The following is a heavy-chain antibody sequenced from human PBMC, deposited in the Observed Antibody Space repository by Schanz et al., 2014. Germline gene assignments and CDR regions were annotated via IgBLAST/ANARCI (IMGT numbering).Heavy chain of an antibody. J-gene: IGHJ4*02. CDR1: GGTFSSYT. V-gene: IGHV1-69*08. CDR2: IIPVLNIA. CDR3: ARDRLECGAECYSVEVFEI. Sequence: QVQLVQSEAEVKKPGSSVKVSCKASGGTFSSYTISWVRQAPGQGLEWMGRIIPVLNIATYAQRFQGRVSITADTSTNTAYMELSGLRSEDTAVYYCARDRLECGAECYSVEVFEIWGQGTLVIVSS. D-gene: IGHD2-21*01.